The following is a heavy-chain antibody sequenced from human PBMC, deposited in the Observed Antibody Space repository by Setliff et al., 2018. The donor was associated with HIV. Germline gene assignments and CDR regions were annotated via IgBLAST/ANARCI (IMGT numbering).Heavy chain of an antibody. CDR1: GFIFNNYA. Sequence: GGSLRLSCAASGFIFNNYAMYWVRQAPGKGLEWVAGISGAGATTYYADSAKGRFIISRDNSENTAYLQMNSLRAEDTAVYYCAKDHSSSSYYFDYWGQGTLVTVSS. J-gene: IGHJ4*02. V-gene: IGHV3-23*01. CDR2: ISGAGATT. D-gene: IGHD6-13*01. CDR3: AKDHSSSSYYFDY.